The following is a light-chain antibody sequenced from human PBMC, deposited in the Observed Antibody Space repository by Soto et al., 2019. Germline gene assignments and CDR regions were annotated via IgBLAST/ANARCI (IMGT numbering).Light chain of an antibody. Sequence: IQMPQSPSTLSGAVGDRVTITCRASQSISNWLAWYQQKPGKATKLLIYDASSLESGVQSRFSGSGSGTEFTLTISSMQTDAFAISYSQKYNSYWRFGQGTKV. CDR2: DAS. CDR1: QSISNW. J-gene: IGKJ1*01. V-gene: IGKV1-5*01. CDR3: QKYNSYWR.